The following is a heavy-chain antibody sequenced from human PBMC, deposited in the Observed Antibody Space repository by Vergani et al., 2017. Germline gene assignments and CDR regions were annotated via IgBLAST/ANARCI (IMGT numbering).Heavy chain of an antibody. D-gene: IGHD6-25*01. V-gene: IGHV3-21*01. CDR2: ISSSSSYI. Sequence: EVQLVESGGGLVKLGGSLRLSCAASGFTFSSYSMNWVRQAPGKGLEWVSSISSSSSYIYYADSVKGRFTISRDNAKNSLYLQMNSLRAEDTAVYYCARDVAAVAFDIWGQGTMVTVSS. CDR3: ARDVAAVAFDI. J-gene: IGHJ3*02. CDR1: GFTFSSYS.